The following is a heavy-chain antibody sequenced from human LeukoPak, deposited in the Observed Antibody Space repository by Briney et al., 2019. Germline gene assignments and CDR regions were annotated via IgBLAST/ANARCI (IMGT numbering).Heavy chain of an antibody. CDR2: IRIKAYVGTT. V-gene: IGHV3-49*03. J-gene: IGHJ6*04. Sequence: LCLTCTVSGGSLSSGDYYCSSIRQPPGKGLEWVGFIRIKAYVGTTESAASVKGRFTISRDDSKSIAYLQMNSVKAGDTAIYYCSRAPIHLWLCYDMDVWGKGTTVIVSS. CDR1: GGSLSSGDYY. D-gene: IGHD5-18*01. CDR3: SRAPIHLWLCYDMDV.